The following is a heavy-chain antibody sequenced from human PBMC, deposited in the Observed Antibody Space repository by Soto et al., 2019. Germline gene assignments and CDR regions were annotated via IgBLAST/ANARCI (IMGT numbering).Heavy chain of an antibody. CDR1: GYTFTGYY. D-gene: IGHD3-22*01. V-gene: IGHV1-2*04. CDR3: ARSYDSSGWLFDY. CDR2: INPNSGGT. Sequence: QVQLVQSGAEVKKPGASVKVSCKASGYTFTGYYMHWVRQAPGQGLEWMGWINPNSGGTNYAQKCQGWVTMTRDTSISTAYMELSRLRSDDTAVYYCARSYDSSGWLFDYWGQGTLVTVSS. J-gene: IGHJ4*02.